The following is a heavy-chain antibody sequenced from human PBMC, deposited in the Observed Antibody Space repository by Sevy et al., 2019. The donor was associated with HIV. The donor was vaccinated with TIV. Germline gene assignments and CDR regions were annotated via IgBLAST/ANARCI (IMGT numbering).Heavy chain of an antibody. CDR2: IYYSGST. J-gene: IGHJ4*02. CDR1: GGSISSYY. Sequence: SETLSLTCTVSGGSISSYYWSWIRQPPGKGLEWIGYIYYSGSTNYNPSLKSRVTISVDTSKNQFSLKLSSVTAADTAVYYCARDLRGYMGRFDYWGQGTLVTVSS. V-gene: IGHV4-59*01. D-gene: IGHD3-10*01. CDR3: ARDLRGYMGRFDY.